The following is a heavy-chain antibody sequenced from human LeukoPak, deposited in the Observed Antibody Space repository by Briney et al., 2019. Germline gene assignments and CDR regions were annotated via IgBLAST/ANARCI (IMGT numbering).Heavy chain of an antibody. CDR3: ARGFLGLNGGV. D-gene: IGHD1-26*01. J-gene: IGHJ6*02. CDR1: GGSFSGYY. Sequence: SETLSLTCCVSGGSFSGYYWNWIRQAPGKGLEWIGEINHNGSTSSNPSLKSRVTISVDTSRSWFSLKLNSATAADTAVYYCARGFLGLNGGVWGQGTTVTVSS. V-gene: IGHV4-34*01. CDR2: INHNGST.